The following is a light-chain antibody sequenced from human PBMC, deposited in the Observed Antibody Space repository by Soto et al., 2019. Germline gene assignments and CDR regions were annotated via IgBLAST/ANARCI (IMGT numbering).Light chain of an antibody. J-gene: IGKJ2*01. Sequence: EIVLTQSPGTLSLSPGDRATLSCRASQSVSSNYLAWYQQKPGQAPRLLIYGASSGAAGIPDRFSGSGCATDFTLTISRLEPEDFAVYYCQQYGSSPMFTFGQGTKLEVK. CDR2: GAS. CDR1: QSVSSNY. CDR3: QQYGSSPMFT. V-gene: IGKV3-20*01.